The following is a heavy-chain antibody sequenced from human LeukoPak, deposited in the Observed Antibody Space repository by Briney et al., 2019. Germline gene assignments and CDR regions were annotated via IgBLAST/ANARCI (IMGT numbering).Heavy chain of an antibody. D-gene: IGHD3/OR15-3a*01. CDR1: GGSISSSSYY. CDR2: IYYSGST. J-gene: IGHJ4*02. CDR3: ARQTGSGLFILP. Sequence: SSETLSLTCTVSGGSISSSSYYWGWIRQPPGKGLEWIGSIYYSGSTYYNASLKSQVSISIDTSKNQFSLRLTSVTAADTAVYYCARQTGSGLFILPGGQGTLVTVSS. V-gene: IGHV4-39*01.